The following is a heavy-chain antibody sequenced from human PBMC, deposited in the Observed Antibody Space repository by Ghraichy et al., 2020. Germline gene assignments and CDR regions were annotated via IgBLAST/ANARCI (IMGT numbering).Heavy chain of an antibody. V-gene: IGHV4-34*01. CDR2: INHSGST. CDR3: ARGPGYDIVTGYNSLDY. J-gene: IGHJ4*02. CDR1: GGSFSGYY. Sequence: SETLSLTCAVYGGSFSGYYWSWIRQPPGKGLEWIGEINHSGSTNYNPSLKSRVTISVDTSKNQFSLKLSSVPAAAPAVYYCARGPGYDIVTGYNSLDYWGQVTLVTVSS. D-gene: IGHD3-9*01.